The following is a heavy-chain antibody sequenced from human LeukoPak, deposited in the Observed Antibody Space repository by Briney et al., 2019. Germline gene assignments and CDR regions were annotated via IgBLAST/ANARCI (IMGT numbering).Heavy chain of an antibody. V-gene: IGHV3-49*04. CDR2: IRSKAYGGTT. Sequence: PGGSLRLSCTASGFTFGDYAMSWVRQAPGKGLEWVGFIRSKAYGGTTEYAASVKGRFTISRDDSKSIAYLQMNSLKTEDTAVYYCTRAPLRITIFGVVIFSGDYWGQGTLVTASS. J-gene: IGHJ4*02. D-gene: IGHD3-3*01. CDR1: GFTFGDYA. CDR3: TRAPLRITIFGVVIFSGDY.